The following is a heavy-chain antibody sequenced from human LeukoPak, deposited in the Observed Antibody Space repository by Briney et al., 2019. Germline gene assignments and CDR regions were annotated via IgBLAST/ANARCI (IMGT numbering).Heavy chain of an antibody. J-gene: IGHJ4*02. CDR1: GFTFSSYA. CDR2: ISYDGSNK. Sequence: QPGRSLRLSCAASGFTFSSYAMHWVRQAPGKGLEWVAVISYDGSNKYYADSVKGRFTISRDNSKNTLYLQMNSLRAEDTAVYYRATLGSHFDYWGQGTLVTVSS. V-gene: IGHV3-30*04. D-gene: IGHD3-10*01. CDR3: ATLGSHFDY.